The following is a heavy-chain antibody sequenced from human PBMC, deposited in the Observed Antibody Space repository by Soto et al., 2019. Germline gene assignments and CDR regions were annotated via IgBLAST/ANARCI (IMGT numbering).Heavy chain of an antibody. CDR3: ARGPTTLFY. CDR2: INHSGST. J-gene: IGHJ4*02. D-gene: IGHD4-4*01. Sequence: SETLSLTCAVYGGSFSGYYWSWIRQPPGKGLEWIGEINHSGSTNYNPSLKSRVTISVDTSKNQFSLKLSPVTAADTAVYYCARGPTTLFYWGQGTLVTVSS. V-gene: IGHV4-34*01. CDR1: GGSFSGYY.